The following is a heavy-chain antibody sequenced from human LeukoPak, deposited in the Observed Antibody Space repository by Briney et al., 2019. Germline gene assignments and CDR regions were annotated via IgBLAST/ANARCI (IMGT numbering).Heavy chain of an antibody. Sequence: ASVKISCTASGYTFTSNHIHWVRQAPGQGLEWMGVINPSGDSTSYAPNFQGRVTVTRDTSTSTVYMELSSLRSEDTAIYYCARHSAVGAFDIWGQGTMVTVSS. J-gene: IGHJ3*02. V-gene: IGHV1-46*01. CDR2: INPSGDST. CDR3: ARHSAVGAFDI. CDR1: GYTFTSNH. D-gene: IGHD6-13*01.